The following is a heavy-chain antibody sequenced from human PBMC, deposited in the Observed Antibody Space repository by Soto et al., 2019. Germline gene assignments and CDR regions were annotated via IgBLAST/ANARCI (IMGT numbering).Heavy chain of an antibody. Sequence: EVQLLESGGGLVQPGGSLRLSCAASGFTFRNYAMSWVRQAPGKGLEWVSTLSGSGVSTYYADSVKGRFTISRDNSKNTLYLQMTSLRAEDTAIYYCAKDSVISCDDVACYYSGDDVLDIWGQGTMVTVSS. CDR1: GFTFRNYA. D-gene: IGHD1-26*01. J-gene: IGHJ3*02. CDR2: LSGSGVST. V-gene: IGHV3-23*01. CDR3: AKDSVISCDDVACYYSGDDVLDI.